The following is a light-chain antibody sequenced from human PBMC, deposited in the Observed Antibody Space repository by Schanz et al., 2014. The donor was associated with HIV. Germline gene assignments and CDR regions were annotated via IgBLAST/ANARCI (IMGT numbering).Light chain of an antibody. V-gene: IGLV1-40*01. Sequence: QSVLTQPPSVSGAPGQRVTISCTGSGSNIGAGYDVNWYQHLPGTAPKLLIYGNTNRPSGVPDRFSGSKSGTSVSLAITGLQAEDEADYYCQSYDSSLRGVFGGGTKLTVL. J-gene: IGLJ2*01. CDR3: QSYDSSLRGV. CDR1: GSNIGAGYD. CDR2: GNT.